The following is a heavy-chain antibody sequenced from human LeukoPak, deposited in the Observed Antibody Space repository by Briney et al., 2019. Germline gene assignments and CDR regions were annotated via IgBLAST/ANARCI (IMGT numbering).Heavy chain of an antibody. CDR2: IIPIFGTA. V-gene: IGHV1-69*13. Sequence: PGASVTVSCKASGGTFSSYAISWVRQAPGQGLEWMGGIIPIFGTANYAQKFQGRVTITADESTSTAYMELSSLRSEDTAVYYCARLIPTYIAAAGTSAFDIWGQGTMVTVSS. J-gene: IGHJ3*02. D-gene: IGHD6-13*01. CDR1: GGTFSSYA. CDR3: ARLIPTYIAAAGTSAFDI.